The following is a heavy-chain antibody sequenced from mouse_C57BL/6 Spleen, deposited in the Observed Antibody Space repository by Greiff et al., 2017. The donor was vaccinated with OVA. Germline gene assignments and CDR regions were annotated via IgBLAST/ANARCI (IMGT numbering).Heavy chain of an antibody. J-gene: IGHJ3*01. CDR3: ARGTAQVRFAY. CDR2: INPSTGGT. D-gene: IGHD3-2*02. CDR1: GYSFTGYY. Sequence: EVQRVESGPELVKPGASVKISCKASGYSFTGYYMNWVKQSPEKSLEWIGEINPSTGGTTYNQKFKAKATLTVDKSSSTAYMQLKSLTSEDSAVYYCARGTAQVRFAYWGQGTLVTVSA. V-gene: IGHV1-42*01.